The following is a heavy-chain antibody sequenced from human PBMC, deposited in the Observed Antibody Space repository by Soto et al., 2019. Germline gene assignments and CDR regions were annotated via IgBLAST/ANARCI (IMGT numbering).Heavy chain of an antibody. V-gene: IGHV3-23*01. Sequence: GGSLRLSCAASGFTFSTYAMSWVRQAPGKGLEWVSATSGSGSTTYYADSVKGRFTISRDNSKNTLYLQMNSLRAEDTAVYYCAKRVSYSNSPPEFDPWGQGTLVTVSS. D-gene: IGHD4-4*01. CDR1: GFTFSTYA. J-gene: IGHJ5*02. CDR2: TSGSGSTT. CDR3: AKRVSYSNSPPEFDP.